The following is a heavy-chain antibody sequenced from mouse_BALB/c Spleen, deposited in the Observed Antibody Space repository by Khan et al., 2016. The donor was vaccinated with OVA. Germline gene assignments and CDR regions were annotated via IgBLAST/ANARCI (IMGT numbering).Heavy chain of an antibody. J-gene: IGHJ2*01. Sequence: EVKLEESGGGLVQPGGSMKLSCVASGFTFSNYWMNWVRQSPEKGLEWVAEIRLKSDDYVTHYAVSVKGRFTISRDDSKSSVYLQMNNLRAEGTGIYYCLILLWGQGTTLTVSS. V-gene: IGHV6-6*02. CDR2: IRLKSDDYVT. CDR1: GFTFSNYW. CDR3: LILL.